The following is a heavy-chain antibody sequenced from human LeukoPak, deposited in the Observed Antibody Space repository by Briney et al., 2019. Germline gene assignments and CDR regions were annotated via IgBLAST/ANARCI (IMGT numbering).Heavy chain of an antibody. D-gene: IGHD3-3*01. V-gene: IGHV1-18*01. Sequence: ASVKVSCKASGYTFTSYGISWVRQAPGQGLEWMGWISAYNGNTNYAQKLQGRVTMTTDTSTSTAYMELRSLRSDDTAVYYCARTYHDFWSGYPAYYFDYWGQGTLVTVSS. J-gene: IGHJ4*02. CDR1: GYTFTSYG. CDR3: ARTYHDFWSGYPAYYFDY. CDR2: ISAYNGNT.